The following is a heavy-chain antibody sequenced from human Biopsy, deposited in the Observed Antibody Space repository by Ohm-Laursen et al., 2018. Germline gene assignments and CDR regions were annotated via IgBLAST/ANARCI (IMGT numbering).Heavy chain of an antibody. D-gene: IGHD4-23*01. V-gene: IGHV4-59*11. J-gene: IGHJ1*01. CDR1: GGSFTGHY. CDR2: ISHTGYT. Sequence: TLPLTCTVSGGSFTGHYWTWIRQSPGKGLEWIGHISHTGYTSYKSSLKSRVTISLDTSRKHFSLRLTSLAAADTAVYYCARGSNEYGGLYFPHWGQGTLVTVSS. CDR3: ARGSNEYGGLYFPH.